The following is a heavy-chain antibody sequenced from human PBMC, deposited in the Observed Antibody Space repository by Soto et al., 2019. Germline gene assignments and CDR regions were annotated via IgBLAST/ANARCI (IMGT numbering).Heavy chain of an antibody. J-gene: IGHJ4*02. CDR1: GSSFNLDG. V-gene: IGHV3-48*03. CDR3: AKVAQSGVVIEYFDS. D-gene: IGHD3-3*01. CDR2: ISASGYTE. Sequence: XGSLRLSCGVAGSSFNLDGMSWVRPAPGKGLEWIAYISASGYTETYSDSVKGRFTISRDNARNSLFLQMSSLRAEDTAVYYCAKVAQSGVVIEYFDSWGQGSLVTVSS.